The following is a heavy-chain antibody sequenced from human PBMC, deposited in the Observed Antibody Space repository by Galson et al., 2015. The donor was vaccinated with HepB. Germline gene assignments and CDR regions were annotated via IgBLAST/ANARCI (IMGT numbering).Heavy chain of an antibody. CDR1: GYTLTELS. J-gene: IGHJ5*02. CDR2: FDPEDGET. D-gene: IGHD1-26*01. CDR3: ATFRWELLHPHNGWFDP. Sequence: SVKVSCKVSGYTLTELSMHWVRQAPGKGLEWMGGFDPEDGETIYAQKFQGRVTMTEDTSTDTAYMELSSLRSEDTAVYYCATFRWELLHPHNGWFDPWGQVTLVTVSS. V-gene: IGHV1-24*01.